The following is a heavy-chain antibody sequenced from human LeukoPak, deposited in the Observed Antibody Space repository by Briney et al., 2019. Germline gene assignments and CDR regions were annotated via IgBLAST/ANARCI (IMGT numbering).Heavy chain of an antibody. CDR3: ARDYYYDRHDY. D-gene: IGHD3-22*01. Sequence: PGGSLRLSCAASGFTFSSYAMSWVRQAPGKGLEWVSSISSGSNFIYYADSVKGRFTISRDNAKNSLYLQMNSLRVEDTAVYYCARDYYYDRHDYWGQGTLVTVSS. V-gene: IGHV3-21*01. CDR2: ISSGSNFI. CDR1: GFTFSSYA. J-gene: IGHJ4*02.